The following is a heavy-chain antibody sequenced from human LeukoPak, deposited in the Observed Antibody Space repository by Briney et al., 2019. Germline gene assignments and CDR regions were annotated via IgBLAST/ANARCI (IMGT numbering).Heavy chain of an antibody. D-gene: IGHD3-22*01. CDR3: ARDSYYDSSGYYRGNYYYYMDV. J-gene: IGHJ6*03. V-gene: IGHV3-7*01. CDR2: IKQDGSEK. Sequence: GGSLRLSCAASGFTFSNYEMNWVRQAPGKGLEWVANIKQDGSEKYYVDSVKGRFTISRDNAKNSLYLQMNSLRAEDTAVYYCARDSYYDSSGYYRGNYYYYMDVWGKGTTVTVSS. CDR1: GFTFSNYE.